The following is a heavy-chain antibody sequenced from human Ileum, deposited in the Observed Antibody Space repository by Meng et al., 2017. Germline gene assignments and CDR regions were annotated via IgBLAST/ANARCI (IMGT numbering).Heavy chain of an antibody. CDR1: GGSVSSGSYY. Sequence: QGKRPEAGPSLVRPSETLSLACTVSGGSVSSGSYYWSWIRPPPGKGLEWIGHIYYSGSTNYNPSLKSRVTISVDMSKNQFSLKLNSVTAADTAIYFCARSSTSPASYFFDYWGQGTLVTVSS. CDR2: IYYSGST. V-gene: IGHV4-61*01. D-gene: IGHD6-6*01. CDR3: ARSSTSPASYFFDY. J-gene: IGHJ4*02.